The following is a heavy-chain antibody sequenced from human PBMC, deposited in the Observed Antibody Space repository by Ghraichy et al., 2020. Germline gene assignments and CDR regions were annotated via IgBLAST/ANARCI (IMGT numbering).Heavy chain of an antibody. J-gene: IGHJ6*03. D-gene: IGHD5-18*01. CDR2: ISSSSSYI. V-gene: IGHV3-21*01. Sequence: GESLNISCAASGFTFSSYSMNWVRQAPGKGLEWVSSISSSSSYIYYADSVKGRFTISRDNAKNSLYLQMNSLRAEDTAVYYCARESVDTAMVEKNPDYYYYYYMDVWGKGTTVTVSS. CDR3: ARESVDTAMVEKNPDYYYYYYMDV. CDR1: GFTFSSYS.